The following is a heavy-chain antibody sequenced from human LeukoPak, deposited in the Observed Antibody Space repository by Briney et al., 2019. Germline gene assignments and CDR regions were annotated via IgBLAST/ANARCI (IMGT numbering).Heavy chain of an antibody. CDR2: ISGYNGKT. D-gene: IGHD3-9*01. J-gene: IGHJ4*02. CDR1: GYTFTGYY. V-gene: IGHV1-18*04. CDR3: ARGFSKAFLTGFLG. Sequence: ASVKVSCKASGYTFTGYYMHWVRQAPGQGLEWMGWISGYNGKTNYAQKLQGRVTMTTDTSTSTAYMELRSLRSDDTAVYYCARGFSKAFLTGFLGWGQGTLVTVSS.